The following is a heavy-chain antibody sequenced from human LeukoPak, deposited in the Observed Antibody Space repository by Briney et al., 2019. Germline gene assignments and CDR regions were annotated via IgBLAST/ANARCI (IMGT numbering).Heavy chain of an antibody. CDR2: INTNTGNP. Sequence: EASVKVSCKVSGYTLTELSMHWVRQAPGQGLEWMGWINTNTGNPTYAQGFTGRFVFSLDTSVSTAYLQISSLKAEDTAVYYCLAVAGSVGFDYWGQGTLVTVSS. J-gene: IGHJ4*02. CDR1: GYTLTELS. V-gene: IGHV7-4-1*02. D-gene: IGHD6-19*01. CDR3: LAVAGSVGFDY.